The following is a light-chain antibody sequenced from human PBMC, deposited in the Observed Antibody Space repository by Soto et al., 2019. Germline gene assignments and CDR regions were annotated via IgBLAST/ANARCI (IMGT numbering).Light chain of an antibody. CDR2: DAS. CDR1: QSVSSY. V-gene: IGKV3-11*01. CDR3: QQYNNWPQT. Sequence: EIVLTQSPATLSLSPGERATLSCMASQSVSSYLAWYQQKPGQAPRLLIYDASNRATGIPARFSGSGSGTDLTFTISSLQSEDFAVYYCQQYNNWPQTFGQGTKVEIK. J-gene: IGKJ1*01.